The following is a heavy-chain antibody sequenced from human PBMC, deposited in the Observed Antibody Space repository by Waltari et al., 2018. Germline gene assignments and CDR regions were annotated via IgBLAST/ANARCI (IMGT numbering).Heavy chain of an antibody. J-gene: IGHJ4*02. V-gene: IGHV4-4*02. CDR3: ARGDSSGYFDY. CDR2: IYQSEIS. D-gene: IGHD3-22*01. CDR1: RGTFNSTNR. Sequence: QVQMQETAPGLGKPSGTLTLTRAVSRGTFNSTNRWSWVRQPPGNGLEWIGEIYQSEISNYNPSRKSRVTISIDKSKNQFSLRLSSVTAADTAVYYCARGDSSGYFDYWCQGTLVTVSS.